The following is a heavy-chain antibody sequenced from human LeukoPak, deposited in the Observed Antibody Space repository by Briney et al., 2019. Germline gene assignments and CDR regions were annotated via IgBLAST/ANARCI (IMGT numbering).Heavy chain of an antibody. Sequence: GGSLRLSCAASGFTFSDYYMSWIRQAPGKGLEWVSYISSSGSTIYYADSVKGRFTISRDNAKNSLYLQMNSLRAEDTAVYYCAKFLQLRYFDPDDYWGQGTLVTVSS. J-gene: IGHJ4*02. V-gene: IGHV3-11*01. D-gene: IGHD3-9*01. CDR2: ISSSGSTI. CDR1: GFTFSDYY. CDR3: AKFLQLRYFDPDDY.